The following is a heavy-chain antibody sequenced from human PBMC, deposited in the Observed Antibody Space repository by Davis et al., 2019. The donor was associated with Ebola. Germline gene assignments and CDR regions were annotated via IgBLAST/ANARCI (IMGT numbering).Heavy chain of an antibody. CDR1: GGSVSSGSYY. D-gene: IGHD2-2*01. V-gene: IGHV4-61*01. Sequence: PSETLSLTCTVSGGSVSSGSYYWSWIRQPPGKGLEWIGYIYYSGSTNYNPSLKSRVTISVDTSKNQFSLKLSSVTAADTAVYYCAREVQYQLADWFDPWGQGTLVTVSS. J-gene: IGHJ5*02. CDR2: IYYSGST. CDR3: AREVQYQLADWFDP.